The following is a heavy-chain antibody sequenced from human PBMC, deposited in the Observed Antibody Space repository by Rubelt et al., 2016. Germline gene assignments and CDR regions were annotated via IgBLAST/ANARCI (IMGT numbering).Heavy chain of an antibody. CDR1: GGSISRSSYY. CDR2: IYYSGST. V-gene: IGHV4-39*01. D-gene: IGHD3-22*01. J-gene: IGHJ4*02. CDR3: ADQDSSGYSNY. Sequence: QLQLQESGPGLVKPSETLSLTCTVSGGSISRSSYYWGWIRQPPGKGLEWIGSIYYSGSTYYNPSLTSRGTISVDTSENQFSLKLSSVTAADTAVYYCADQDSSGYSNYWGQGTLVTVSS.